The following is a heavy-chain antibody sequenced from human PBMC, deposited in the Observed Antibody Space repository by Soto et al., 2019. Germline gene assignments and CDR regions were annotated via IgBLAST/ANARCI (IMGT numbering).Heavy chain of an antibody. CDR3: ARGDTPMITGMDSFDI. CDR2: IKQDGTEK. J-gene: IGHJ3*02. Sequence: LRLSCAASGFTFSRYWMNWVRQAPGKGLEWVANIKQDGTEKNYVDSVKGRFTISRDNARKSLYLQMDSLRAEDTAVYFCARGDTPMITGMDSFDIWGQGTMVTVSS. D-gene: IGHD5-18*01. CDR1: GFTFSRYW. V-gene: IGHV3-7*01.